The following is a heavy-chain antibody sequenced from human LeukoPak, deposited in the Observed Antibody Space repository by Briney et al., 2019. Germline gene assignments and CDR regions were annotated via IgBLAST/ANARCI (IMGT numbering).Heavy chain of an antibody. V-gene: IGHV1-2*02. CDR2: INPNSGDT. CDR1: GYTLTDYY. D-gene: IGHD5-12*01. Sequence: ASVKVSCKASGYTLTDYYLHWVRQAPGQGLEWMGRINPNSGDTDIAQKSQGRVTMARDTSISTAYMEMSSLRSDDTAVYYCARSSGYKSRPYYFEYWGQGTLVTASS. CDR3: ARSSGYKSRPYYFEY. J-gene: IGHJ4*02.